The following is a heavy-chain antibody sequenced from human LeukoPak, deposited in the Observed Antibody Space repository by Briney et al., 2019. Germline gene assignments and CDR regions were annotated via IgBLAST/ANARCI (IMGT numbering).Heavy chain of an antibody. Sequence: GSLRLSCAASGFTFSDYYMSWIRQAPGKGLEWVSYISTSGSTIYYADSVKGRFTISRDNAKNSLYLQMNSLRAEDTAVYYCASEYSSSSGSDYWGQGTLVTVSS. CDR1: GFTFSDYY. D-gene: IGHD6-6*01. CDR2: ISTSGSTI. V-gene: IGHV3-11*04. CDR3: ASEYSSSSGSDY. J-gene: IGHJ4*02.